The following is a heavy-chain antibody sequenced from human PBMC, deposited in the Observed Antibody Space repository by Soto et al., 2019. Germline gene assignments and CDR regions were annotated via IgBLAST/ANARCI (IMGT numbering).Heavy chain of an antibody. CDR1: GYSFTSYW. J-gene: IGHJ6*02. Sequence: PGESLKISCKGSGYSFTSYWIGWVRQMPGKGLEWMGIIYPGDSDTRYSPSFQGQVTISADKSISTAYLQWSSLKASDTAMHYCARRKRDDSSGYYPTEGYYYYGMDVWGQGTTVTVSS. CDR3: ARRKRDDSSGYYPTEGYYYYGMDV. V-gene: IGHV5-51*01. D-gene: IGHD3-22*01. CDR2: IYPGDSDT.